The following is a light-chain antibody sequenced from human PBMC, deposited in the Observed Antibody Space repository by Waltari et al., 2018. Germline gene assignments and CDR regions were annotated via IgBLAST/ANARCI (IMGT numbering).Light chain of an antibody. J-gene: IGKJ2*01. Sequence: ELVLTQSPGTLSLSQGERATLSCRASHSVGSSYLAWFHQKPGQAPRLLIYASSSRATAIPDRFSGSGSGTDFTLTIHRLEPEDFAVYYCQQDGSPPYTFGQGTKLEIK. CDR3: QQDGSPPYT. CDR2: ASS. CDR1: HSVGSSY. V-gene: IGKV3-20*01.